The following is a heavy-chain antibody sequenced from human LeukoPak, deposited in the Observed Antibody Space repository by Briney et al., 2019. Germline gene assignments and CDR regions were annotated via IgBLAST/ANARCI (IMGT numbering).Heavy chain of an antibody. CDR3: ARGHIGVVPAAIIPDYYYYGMDV. CDR1: GYTFTRCD. CDR2: KNPNSGNT. Sequence: ASVKVSFNGSGYTFTRCDINWVRQATGQGLEWIGWKNPNSGNTDNAQQFKGRVNMNRSTSISTDYMERSSLRSEDTAVYSCARGHIGVVPAAIIPDYYYYGMDVWGQGTTVTVSS. J-gene: IGHJ6*02. D-gene: IGHD2-2*02. V-gene: IGHV1-8*01.